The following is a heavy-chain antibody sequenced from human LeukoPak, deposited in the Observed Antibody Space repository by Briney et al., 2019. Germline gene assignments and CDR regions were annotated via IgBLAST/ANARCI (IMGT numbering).Heavy chain of an antibody. CDR1: GFSLSTSGVG. V-gene: IGHV2-5*01. CDR2: IYWNDDK. D-gene: IGHD4-17*01. J-gene: IGHJ4*02. Sequence: SGPRLVKPTQTLTLTCTFSGFSLSTSGVGVGWIRQPPGKALEWLALIYWNDDKRYSPSLKSRVTITKDTSKNQVVLTMTNMDPVDTATYYCAHRRREGTVTTGFDYWGQGTLVTVSS. CDR3: AHRRREGTVTTGFDY.